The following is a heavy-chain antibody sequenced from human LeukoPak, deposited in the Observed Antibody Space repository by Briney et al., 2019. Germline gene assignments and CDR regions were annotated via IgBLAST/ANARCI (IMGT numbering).Heavy chain of an antibody. J-gene: IGHJ4*02. V-gene: IGHV3-30*18. CDR3: AKDNVAAAGRYFDY. CDR2: ISYDGSNK. CDR1: GFTFSNYG. Sequence: PGMSLRLSCAASGFTFSNYGMHWVRQAPGKGLEWVALISYDGSNKYFADSVKGRFTISRDNSKNTLYLQMHSLRAEDTAVYYCAKDNVAAAGRYFDYWGQGTLVTVSS. D-gene: IGHD6-13*01.